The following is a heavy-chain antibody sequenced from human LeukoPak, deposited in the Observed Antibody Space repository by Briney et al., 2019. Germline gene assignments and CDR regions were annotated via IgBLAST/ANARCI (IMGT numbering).Heavy chain of an antibody. J-gene: IGHJ6*02. D-gene: IGHD3-9*01. CDR2: ISAYTGNT. CDR3: ARDSYDILNADILNYYYGMDV. V-gene: IGHV1-18*01. Sequence: ASVKVSCKASGYTFARYGISWVRQAPGQGLEWMGWISAYTGNTNYAQKLQGRVTMTTDTSTNTAYMELRSLRTDDTAVFYCARDSYDILNADILNYYYGMDVWGRGTTVTVSS. CDR1: GYTFARYG.